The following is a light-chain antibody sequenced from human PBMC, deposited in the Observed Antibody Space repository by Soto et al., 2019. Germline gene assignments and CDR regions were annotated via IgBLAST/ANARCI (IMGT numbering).Light chain of an antibody. Sequence: QSVLAQPPSVSGAPGQRVTISCTGSNSNIGAGYDVHWYQQLPGTAPKLLIYGNTNRPSGVPYRFSGSRSGTSASLAITGLQADDEADYYCHSQARSLNGYVFGTGTKVTVL. CDR1: NSNIGAGYD. CDR2: GNT. V-gene: IGLV1-40*01. J-gene: IGLJ1*01. CDR3: HSQARSLNGYV.